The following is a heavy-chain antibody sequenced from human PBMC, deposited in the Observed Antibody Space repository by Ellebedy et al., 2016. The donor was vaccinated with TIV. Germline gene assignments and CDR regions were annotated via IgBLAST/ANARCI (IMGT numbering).Heavy chain of an antibody. CDR1: GITVSAYW. J-gene: IGHJ4*02. D-gene: IGHD3-10*01. CDR3: ARDPLGYYFDY. V-gene: IGHV3-74*01. Sequence: PGGSLRLSCAASGITVSAYWMHWVRQAPGKGLEWVSRIANDGSGTSYADSVKGRFIISRDNAKNSLYLQMNSLRAEDTAVYYCARDPLGYYFDYWGQGTLVTVSS. CDR2: IANDGSGT.